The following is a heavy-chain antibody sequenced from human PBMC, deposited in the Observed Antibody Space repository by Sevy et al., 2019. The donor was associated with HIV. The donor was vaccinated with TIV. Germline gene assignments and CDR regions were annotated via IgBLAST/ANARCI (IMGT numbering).Heavy chain of an antibody. J-gene: IGHJ4*02. D-gene: IGHD2-21*02. CDR3: ARFEYGDYVSHFEY. Sequence: SETLSLTCTVSGGSINSDSYYWGWLRPPPGKGLEWFGNIYYSGTTYYNPSLKSRVTISVDTSKIQFSLKLSSVTAADTAVYYCARFEYGDYVSHFEYWGQGTLVTVSS. CDR1: GGSINSDSYY. CDR2: IYYSGTT. V-gene: IGHV4-39*01.